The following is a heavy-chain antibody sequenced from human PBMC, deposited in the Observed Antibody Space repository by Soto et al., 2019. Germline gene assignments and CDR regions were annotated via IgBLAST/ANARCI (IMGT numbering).Heavy chain of an antibody. D-gene: IGHD2-21*01. V-gene: IGHV4-39*01. CDR1: GGSISSSSYY. CDR3: ARLISLMDV. Sequence: SETLSLTCTVSGGSISSSSYYWGWIRQPPGKGLEWIGSIYYSGSTYYNPSLKSRVTISVDTSKNQFSLKLSSVTAADTAVYYCARLISLMDVWGKGTTVTVSS. CDR2: IYYSGST. J-gene: IGHJ6*04.